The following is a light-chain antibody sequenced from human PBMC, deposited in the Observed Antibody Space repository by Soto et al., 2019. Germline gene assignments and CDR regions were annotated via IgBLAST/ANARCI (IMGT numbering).Light chain of an antibody. CDR3: QQYCSSPWT. Sequence: EIVLTQSPGTLSLSPGERATLSCRASQSVSSNYLAWYQQKPGQAPRPLIYGASSRATGIPDRFSGSGAGTDFSLTISRLESEDVAVDYCQQYCSSPWTFGQGTKVEIK. J-gene: IGKJ1*01. V-gene: IGKV3-20*01. CDR1: QSVSSNY. CDR2: GAS.